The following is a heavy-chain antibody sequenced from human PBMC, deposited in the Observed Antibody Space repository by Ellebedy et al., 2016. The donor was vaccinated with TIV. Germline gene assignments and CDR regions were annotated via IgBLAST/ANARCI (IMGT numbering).Heavy chain of an antibody. D-gene: IGHD3-16*01. CDR1: GFTFSNYA. CDR2: ISYDGSNE. CDR3: VRPYVWGAVGLMSGLEV. J-gene: IGHJ6*02. V-gene: IGHV3-30-3*01. Sequence: GGSLRLSXAASGFTFSNYAVHWVRQAPGEGLEWLAVISYDGSNEYYADSVKGRFTIARDDSKNTLYLQMDTLRTEDTAVYYCVRPYVWGAVGLMSGLEVWGHGTTVTVSS.